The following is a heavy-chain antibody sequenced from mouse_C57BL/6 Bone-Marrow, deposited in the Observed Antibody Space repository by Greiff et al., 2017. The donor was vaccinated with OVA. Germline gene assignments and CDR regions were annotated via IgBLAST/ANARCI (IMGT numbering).Heavy chain of an antibody. CDR1: GFNINDYY. V-gene: IGHV14-1*01. D-gene: IGHD1-1*01. CDR3: TTNYYGSKGGYYFDY. J-gene: IGHJ2*01. CDR2: IDPEDGDT. Sequence: EVQLQQSGAELVRPGASVKLSCTASGFNINDYYMHWVKQRPEQGLEWIGRIDPEDGDTEYAPKFQGKATMTADTSSNTAYLQLSSLTSEDTAVYYCTTNYYGSKGGYYFDYWGQGTTLTVSS.